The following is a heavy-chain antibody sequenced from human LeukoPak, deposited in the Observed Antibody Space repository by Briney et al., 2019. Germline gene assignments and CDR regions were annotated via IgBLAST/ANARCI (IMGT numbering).Heavy chain of an antibody. CDR1: GSHFNNYW. J-gene: IGHJ6*02. CDR3: ARSRVYYYGMDV. V-gene: IGHV5-51*01. Sequence: GAPLQISCKGSGSHFNNYWIGWVRQLPGKGLEWMGIIYPGDSDTRYSPSFQGQVTISADKSISTAYLQWSSLKASDTAMYYCARSRVYYYGMDVWGQGTTVTVSS. CDR2: IYPGDSDT.